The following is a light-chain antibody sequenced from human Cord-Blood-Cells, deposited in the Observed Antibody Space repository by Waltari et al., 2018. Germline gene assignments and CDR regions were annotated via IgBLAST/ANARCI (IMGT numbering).Light chain of an antibody. Sequence: DIQMTQSPSTLSASVGDRVTITCRASQSISSWLAWYQQKPGKAPKLLIYDASSLESGVPSRFSCSGSGTEFTLTISSLQPDDFATYYCQKYNSYLYTFGQGTKLEIK. CDR2: DAS. J-gene: IGKJ2*01. CDR3: QKYNSYLYT. CDR1: QSISSW. V-gene: IGKV1-5*01.